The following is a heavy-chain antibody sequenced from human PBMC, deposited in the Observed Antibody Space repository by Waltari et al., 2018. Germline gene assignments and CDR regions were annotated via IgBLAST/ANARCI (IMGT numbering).Heavy chain of an antibody. CDR3: AKDMGPHNWNTPELHY. J-gene: IGHJ4*02. CDR1: GFTFDDYA. V-gene: IGHV3-9*01. D-gene: IGHD1-20*01. CDR2: ISWNSGSI. Sequence: EVQLVESGGGLVQPGRSLRLSCAASGFTFDDYAMHWVRQAPGKGLEWVSGISWNSGSIGYADSVKGRFTISRDNAKNSLYLQMNSLRAEDTALYYCAKDMGPHNWNTPELHYWGQGTLVTVSS.